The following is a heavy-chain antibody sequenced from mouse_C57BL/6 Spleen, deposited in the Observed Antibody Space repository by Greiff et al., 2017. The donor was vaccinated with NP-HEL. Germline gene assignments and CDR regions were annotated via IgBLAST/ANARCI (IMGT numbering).Heavy chain of an antibody. D-gene: IGHD1-1*02. CDR3: AREGTYGLAWFAY. CDR1: GFSLTSYG. CDR2: IWSGGST. V-gene: IGHV2-2*01. Sequence: VQVVESGPGLVQPSQSLSITCTVSGFSLTSYGVHWVRQSPGKGLEWLGVIWSGGSTAYNAAFISRLSISKDNSKSHVFFKMNSLQADDTAIYYCAREGTYGLAWFAYWGQGTPVTVSA. J-gene: IGHJ3*01.